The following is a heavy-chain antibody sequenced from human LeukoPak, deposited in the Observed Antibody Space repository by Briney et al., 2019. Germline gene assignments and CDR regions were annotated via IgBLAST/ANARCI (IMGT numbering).Heavy chain of an antibody. CDR2: IIPIFGTA. D-gene: IGHD5-24*01. Sequence: GASVKVSCKASGGTFSSYAISWVRQAPGQGLEWMGGIIPIFGTANYAQKFQGRVTITADESTSTAYMELSSLRSEDTAVYYCARAAEMASLLYFQHWGQGTLVTVSS. V-gene: IGHV1-69*13. CDR3: ARAAEMASLLYFQH. J-gene: IGHJ1*01. CDR1: GGTFSSYA.